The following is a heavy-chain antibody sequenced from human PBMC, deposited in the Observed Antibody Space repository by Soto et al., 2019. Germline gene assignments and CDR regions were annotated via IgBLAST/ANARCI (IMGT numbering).Heavy chain of an antibody. CDR3: ARDILSGGAYPDS. Sequence: PGGSLRLSCAASGFTFSTYTLNWVRQAPGTGLEWISSISSGSSYIYYAGSVKGRFTISRDNAKNSLFLQMNSLRADDTAVYYCARDILSGGAYPDSWGQGTKVTVSS. V-gene: IGHV3-21*01. D-gene: IGHD3-10*01. CDR2: ISSGSSYI. CDR1: GFTFSTYT. J-gene: IGHJ5*01.